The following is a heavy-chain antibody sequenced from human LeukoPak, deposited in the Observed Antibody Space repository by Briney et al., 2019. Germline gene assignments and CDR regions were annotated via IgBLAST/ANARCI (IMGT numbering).Heavy chain of an antibody. CDR2: IYHSGST. Sequence: SETLSLTCTVSGYSISSGYYWAWIRQPPGKGLEWIGSIYHSGSTYYNPSLKTRVTMSVDTSKNQFSLKLSSVTAADTAVYYCARGRPWATITFGKNYYMDVWGKGTTVTVSS. J-gene: IGHJ6*03. D-gene: IGHD5-24*01. CDR1: GYSISSGYY. CDR3: ARGRPWATITFGKNYYMDV. V-gene: IGHV4-38-2*02.